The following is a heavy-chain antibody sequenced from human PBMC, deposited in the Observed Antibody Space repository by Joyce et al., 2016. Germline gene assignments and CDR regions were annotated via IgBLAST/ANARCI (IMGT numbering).Heavy chain of an antibody. CDR2: SNPNSGGT. D-gene: IGHD3-10*01. Sequence: QVQLVQSGAEVKKPGASVTVSCKASGYTFTGHYLHWVRQAPGQGLEGMGWSNPNSGGTNYAQKFQGRVTMTRETSISTGYMELSRLRSDDTAVYYWARHGSGMNGGGDYWGQGTLVTVSS. J-gene: IGHJ4*02. V-gene: IGHV1-2*02. CDR1: GYTFTGHY. CDR3: ARHGSGMNGGGDY.